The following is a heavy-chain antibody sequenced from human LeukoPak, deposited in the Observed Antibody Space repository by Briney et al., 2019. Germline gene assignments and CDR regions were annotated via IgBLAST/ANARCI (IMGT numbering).Heavy chain of an antibody. D-gene: IGHD2-2*01. CDR2: VYYSGTT. Sequence: SETPSLTCAVSGYSISSGYYWAWIRQPPGKGLEWIGSVYYSGTTYHNPSLKSRVTILVDTSKSQFSLNLSSVTAADTAVYYCARQGYCSSVSCFNWFDPWGQGTLVIVSS. CDR3: ARQGYCSSVSCFNWFDP. CDR1: GYSISSGYY. V-gene: IGHV4-38-2*01. J-gene: IGHJ5*02.